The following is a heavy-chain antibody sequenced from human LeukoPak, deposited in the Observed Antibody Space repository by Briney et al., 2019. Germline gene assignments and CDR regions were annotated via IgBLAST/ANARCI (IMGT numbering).Heavy chain of an antibody. CDR3: TRDSRADDSPLGFDP. V-gene: IGHV4-31*03. CDR1: GGSISSGAYY. J-gene: IGHJ5*02. CDR2: IFSSDIT. Sequence: TLSLTCTVSGGSISSGAYYWSWLRQHPGEGLEWIVYIFSSDITKYKPSLKSRALISVDPSKNQFSLKLSSVTAADTAIYYCTRDSRADDSPLGFDPWGQGTLVTVSS. D-gene: IGHD5-18*01.